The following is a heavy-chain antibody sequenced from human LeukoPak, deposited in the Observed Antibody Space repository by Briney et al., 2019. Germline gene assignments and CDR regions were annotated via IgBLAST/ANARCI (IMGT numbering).Heavy chain of an antibody. CDR3: AKDAAPYSNNSPNWFDP. Sequence: GGSLSLSCAASGFTFSAYGMHWVRQAPGKGLEWVAFIRYAGSNKYYADSVNGRFTISRDNSKNTLYLQMNSLRVEDTAVYYCAKDAAPYSNNSPNWFDPWGQGTLVTVSS. CDR1: GFTFSAYG. J-gene: IGHJ5*02. CDR2: IRYAGSNK. V-gene: IGHV3-30*02. D-gene: IGHD4-11*01.